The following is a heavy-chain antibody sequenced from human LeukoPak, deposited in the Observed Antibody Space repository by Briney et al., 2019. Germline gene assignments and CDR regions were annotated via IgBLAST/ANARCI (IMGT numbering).Heavy chain of an antibody. D-gene: IGHD1-1*01. CDR2: VSFDGSNK. CDR1: GFTFSSYG. V-gene: IGHV3-30*18. CDR3: AKIRSVGTGDAFDI. J-gene: IGHJ3*02. Sequence: PGGSLRLSCAASGFTFSSYGMHWVRQTPDKGLEWVAIVSFDGSNKYYADSVKGRFSISRDNSKNTLYLQMNSLRAEDTSMYYCAKIRSVGTGDAFDIWGQGTMVTVPS.